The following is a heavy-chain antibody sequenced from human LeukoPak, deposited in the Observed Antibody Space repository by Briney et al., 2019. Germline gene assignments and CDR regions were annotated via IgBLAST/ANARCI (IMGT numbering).Heavy chain of an antibody. CDR3: ARLQFGSGDDHEVDY. J-gene: IGHJ4*02. CDR1: GGSISTYY. V-gene: IGHV4-59*08. Sequence: SETLSLTRTVSGGSISTYYWSWIRQPPGKGLEWIGYIFYSGSTNYNPSLKSRVTLSVDTTKNQFSLKLSSVTAADTAVYYCARLQFGSGDDHEVDYWGQGTLVTVSS. D-gene: IGHD2-15*01. CDR2: IFYSGST.